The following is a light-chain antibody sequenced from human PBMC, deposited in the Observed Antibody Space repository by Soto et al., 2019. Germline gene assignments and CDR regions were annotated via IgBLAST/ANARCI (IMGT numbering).Light chain of an antibody. J-gene: IGKJ5*01. Sequence: TQSPSSLSASVGDRVTITFQASQDISNSFLSWFQQIPGQAPRLLIYGASMRATGIPDRFSGSGSGTDFTLTISRLEPDDFAVYYCQQCGSSSPFGQGTRPAI. CDR3: QQCGSSSP. V-gene: IGKV3-20*01. CDR1: QDISNSF. CDR2: GAS.